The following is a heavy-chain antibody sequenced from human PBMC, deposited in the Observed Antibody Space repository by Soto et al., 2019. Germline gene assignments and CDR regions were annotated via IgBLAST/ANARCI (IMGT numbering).Heavy chain of an antibody. Sequence: QITLKESGPTLVKPTQTLTLTCTFSGFSLSTSGVGVGWIRQPPGKALEWLALMYWDDAERYRASLKSRLTITKDTSKNQVVLTMTNMDPVDTGTYYCVRKKNYCSGVTFYNDSFDFWGQGTMVTVSS. CDR1: GFSLSTSGVG. D-gene: IGHD2-15*01. J-gene: IGHJ3*01. CDR3: VRKKNYCSGVTFYNDSFDF. V-gene: IGHV2-5*04. CDR2: MYWDDAE.